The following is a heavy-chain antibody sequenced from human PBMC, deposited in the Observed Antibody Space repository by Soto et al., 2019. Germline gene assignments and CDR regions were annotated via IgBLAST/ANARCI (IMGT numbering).Heavy chain of an antibody. CDR1: GFTFSSYA. D-gene: IGHD6-13*01. J-gene: IGHJ6*02. Sequence: GGSLRLSCAASGFTFSSYAMSWVRQAPGKGLEWVSAISGSGGSTYYADSVKGRFTISRDNSKNTLYLQMNSLRAEDTAVYYCAKFPWAQQSSSWYGGAAPTDYYYYYGMDVWGQGTTVTVSS. CDR3: AKFPWAQQSSSWYGGAAPTDYYYYYGMDV. V-gene: IGHV3-23*01. CDR2: ISGSGGST.